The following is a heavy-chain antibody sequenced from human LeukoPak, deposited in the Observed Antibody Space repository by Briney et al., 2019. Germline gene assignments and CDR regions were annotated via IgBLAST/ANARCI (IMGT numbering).Heavy chain of an antibody. D-gene: IGHD2-15*01. J-gene: IGHJ5*02. CDR2: IYSGGST. CDR1: GFTVSSNY. Sequence: PGGSLRLSCAASGFTVSSNYMSWVRQAPGKGLEWVSVIYSGGSTYYADSVKGRFTISRDNSKNTLYLQMNSLRAEDTAMYYCARVRSGYCSGGSCYNWFDPWGQGTLVTVSS. V-gene: IGHV3-66*02. CDR3: ARVRSGYCSGGSCYNWFDP.